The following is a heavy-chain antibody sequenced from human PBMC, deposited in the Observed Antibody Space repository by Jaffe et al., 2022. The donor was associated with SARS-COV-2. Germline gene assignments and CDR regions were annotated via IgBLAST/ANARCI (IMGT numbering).Heavy chain of an antibody. CDR2: IYWDDDK. J-gene: IGHJ5*02. V-gene: IGHV2-5*02. CDR1: GFSLSTSGVG. CDR3: AHVPIIVVVPAAISWFDP. Sequence: QITLKESGPTLVKPTQTLTLTCTFSGFSLSTSGVGVGWIRQPPGKALEWLALIYWDDDKRYSPSLKSRLTITKDTSKNQVVLTMTNMDPVDTATYYCAHVPIIVVVPAAISWFDPWGQGTLVTVSS. D-gene: IGHD2-2*02.